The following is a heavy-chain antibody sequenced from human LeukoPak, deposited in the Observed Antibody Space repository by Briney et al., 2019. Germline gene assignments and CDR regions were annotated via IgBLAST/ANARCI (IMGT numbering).Heavy chain of an antibody. Sequence: SGPTLVKPTQTLTLTCTFSGFSLSTSGVGVGWIRQPPGKALEWLALIYWDDDKRYSPSLKSRLTITKDTSKNQVVLTMTNMDPVDPATYYSAHGTTVVTCDYWGQGTLVTVSS. V-gene: IGHV2-5*02. CDR3: AHGTTVVTCDY. CDR1: GFSLSTSGVG. CDR2: IYWDDDK. J-gene: IGHJ4*02. D-gene: IGHD4-23*01.